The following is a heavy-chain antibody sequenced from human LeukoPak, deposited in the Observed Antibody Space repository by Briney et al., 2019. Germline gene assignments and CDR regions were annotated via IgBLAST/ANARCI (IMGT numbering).Heavy chain of an antibody. CDR1: GASVSSISVA. CDR2: TYYRSKWYY. CDR3: ALARSEYHYGLVV. V-gene: IGHV6-1*01. Sequence: SQTLSLTCAISGASVSSISVAWNWIRQSPSRGLEWLGRTYYRSKWYYEYAVSVKGRININPDPSKNQFSLQLNSVTPEDTAVFYCALARSEYHYGLVVSGAGTTVTVSS. J-gene: IGHJ6*02.